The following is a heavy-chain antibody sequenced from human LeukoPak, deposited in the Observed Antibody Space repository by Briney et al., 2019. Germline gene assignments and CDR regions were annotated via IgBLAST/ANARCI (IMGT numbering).Heavy chain of an antibody. J-gene: IGHJ5*02. CDR3: ARIDYYDSRGGNWFDP. D-gene: IGHD3-22*01. CDR1: GYTFTSYD. CDR2: MNPNSGNT. Sequence: ASVKVSCKASGYTFTSYDINWVRQATGQGLEWMGWMNPNSGNTGYAQKFQGGLTITRNTSISTAYMELSSLRSEDTAVYYCARIDYYDSRGGNWFDPWGQGTLVTVSS. V-gene: IGHV1-8*03.